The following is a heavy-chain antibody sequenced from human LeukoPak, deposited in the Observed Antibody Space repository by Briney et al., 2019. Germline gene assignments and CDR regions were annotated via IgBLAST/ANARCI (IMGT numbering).Heavy chain of an antibody. V-gene: IGHV3-7*03. Sequence: GGSLRLSCAASEFTFSSYWMSWVRQAPGKGLEWVANIKEDGSEKYYVDSVKGRFTISRDNARNSLYLQMNSLRAEDTAVYYCARDKTYSSSWYGYDYWGQGNLVSVSS. J-gene: IGHJ4*02. CDR1: EFTFSSYW. CDR3: ARDKTYSSSWYGYDY. D-gene: IGHD6-13*01. CDR2: IKEDGSEK.